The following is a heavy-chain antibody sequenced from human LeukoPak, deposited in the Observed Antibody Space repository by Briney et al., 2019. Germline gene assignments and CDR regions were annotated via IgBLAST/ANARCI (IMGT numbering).Heavy chain of an antibody. J-gene: IGHJ4*02. CDR1: GGTFSIYA. D-gene: IGHD5-12*01. V-gene: IGHV1-69*13. Sequence: SVKVSCKSSGGTFSIYAISWVRQAPGQGPEWMGGIIPIFGTANYAQKFQGRVTITADESTSTAYMELSSLRSEDTAVYYCAMEVATISDYWGQGTLVTVSS. CDR3: AMEVATISDY. CDR2: IIPIFGTA.